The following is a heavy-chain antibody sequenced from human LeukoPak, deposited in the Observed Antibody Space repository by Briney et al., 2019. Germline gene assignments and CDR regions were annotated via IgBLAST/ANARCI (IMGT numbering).Heavy chain of an antibody. D-gene: IGHD4-17*01. CDR3: ARKRTVTTAQGAFDI. Sequence: GGSLRLSCAASGFTFSDYYMSWIRQAPGKGLEWVSYISSSGSTIYYADSVKGRFTISRDNAKNSLYLQMNSLRAEGTAVYYCARKRTVTTAQGAFDIWGQGTMVTVSS. CDR1: GFTFSDYY. CDR2: ISSSGSTI. V-gene: IGHV3-11*04. J-gene: IGHJ3*02.